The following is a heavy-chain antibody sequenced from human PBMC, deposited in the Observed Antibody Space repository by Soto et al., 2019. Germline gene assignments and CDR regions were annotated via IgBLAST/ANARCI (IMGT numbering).Heavy chain of an antibody. V-gene: IGHV1-8*01. J-gene: IGHJ4*02. CDR3: ARGGGDLSTFDY. CDR1: GYTFTSYD. CDR2: MNPNSGNT. D-gene: IGHD3-16*01. Sequence: GASVKVSCKASGYTFTSYDINWVRQATGQGLEWMGWMNPNSGNTGHAQKFQGRVTMTRYTSISTVYMELSSLRPEDTAVYYCARGGGDLSTFDYWGQGTLVTVSS.